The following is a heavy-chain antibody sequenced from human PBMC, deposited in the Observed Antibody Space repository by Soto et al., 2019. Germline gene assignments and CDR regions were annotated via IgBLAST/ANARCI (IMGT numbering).Heavy chain of an antibody. D-gene: IGHD6-19*01. Sequence: QVQLQESGPGLLKPSGTLSLTCAVSGASVSSSNWWSWVRQPPGKGLEWIGESYHSGSTNHNPSLKSRGNISVDKAKDQFSLKLSSVPAADTAVYYCARTPGMAVPGTRFYFDYWGQETLVTVSS. CDR3: ARTPGMAVPGTRFYFDY. CDR1: GASVSSSNW. J-gene: IGHJ4*02. CDR2: SYHSGST. V-gene: IGHV4-4*02.